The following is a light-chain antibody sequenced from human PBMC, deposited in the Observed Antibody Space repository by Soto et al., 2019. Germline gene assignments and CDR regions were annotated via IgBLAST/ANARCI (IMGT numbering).Light chain of an antibody. V-gene: IGKV3-20*01. J-gene: IGKJ2*01. CDR1: QSVTSNY. Sequence: EIVLTQSPGTLSLSPGERATLSCRATQSVTSNYLAWYQQKPGQARRLRIYGPSSSASGSPDRFSGSGSGTEFTLSISRLEPEDFAVYYWQQFNTSPMYTFGQGTKVEIK. CDR2: GPS. CDR3: QQFNTSPMYT.